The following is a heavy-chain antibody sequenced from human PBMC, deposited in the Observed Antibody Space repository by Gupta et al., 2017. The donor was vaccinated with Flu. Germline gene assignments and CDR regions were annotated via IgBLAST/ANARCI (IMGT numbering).Heavy chain of an antibody. CDR1: GGSINRNSYY. D-gene: IGHD2-15*01. Sequence: QLQLQESGPGLVKPSETLSLTCTVSGGSINRNSYYWGWIHQPPGKGLEWIGSIYYSGNTYYKPSLKSRVTISVDTSKNQFSLKLSSVTAADTAVYYCARQFVGYCSGGTCYDENDYWGQGTLVTVSS. CDR2: IYYSGNT. V-gene: IGHV4-39*01. CDR3: ARQFVGYCSGGTCYDENDY. J-gene: IGHJ4*02.